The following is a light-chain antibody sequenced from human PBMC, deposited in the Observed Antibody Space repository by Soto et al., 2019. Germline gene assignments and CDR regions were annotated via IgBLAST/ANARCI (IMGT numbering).Light chain of an antibody. CDR1: SSDVGGYDR. CDR3: NSYTTMNTYV. J-gene: IGLJ1*01. CDR2: EVS. Sequence: QSALTQPPSASGSPGQSVTISCTGTSSDVGGYDRVSWFQQHPGKAPNLLIYEVSRRPSGISHRFSGSKSVNTASLTISGLQAEDEAHYYCNSYTTMNTYVFGTGTKVTVL. V-gene: IGLV2-14*03.